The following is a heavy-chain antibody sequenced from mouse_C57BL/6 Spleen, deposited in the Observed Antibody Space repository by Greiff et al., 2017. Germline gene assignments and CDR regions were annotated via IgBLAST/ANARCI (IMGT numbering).Heavy chain of an antibody. CDR3: ARRRERLYAMDY. CDR1: GYTFTSYW. D-gene: IGHD3-2*02. J-gene: IGHJ4*01. V-gene: IGHV1-69*01. CDR2: IDPSDSYT. Sequence: QVQLKQSGAELVMPGASVKLSCKASGYTFTSYWMHWVKQRPGQGLEWIGEIDPSDSYTNYNQKFKGKSTLTVDKSSSTAYMQLSSLTSEDSAVYYCARRRERLYAMDYWGQGTSVTVSS.